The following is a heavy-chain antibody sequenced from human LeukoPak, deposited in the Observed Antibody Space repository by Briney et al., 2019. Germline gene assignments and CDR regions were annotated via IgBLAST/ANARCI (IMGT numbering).Heavy chain of an antibody. J-gene: IGHJ6*03. V-gene: IGHV3-48*01. Sequence: GGSLRLSCAASGFTFSSFGMNWVRQAPGKGLEWISDISDSASTINYADSVKGRFTISRDNAKNSVYLQMKSLRAEDTAMYYCARARSSSSWYFRHDGKRAYYYYYMDVWGKGTTVTVSS. CDR1: GFTFSSFG. CDR3: ARARSSSSWYFRHDGKRAYYYYYMDV. D-gene: IGHD6-13*01. CDR2: ISDSASTI.